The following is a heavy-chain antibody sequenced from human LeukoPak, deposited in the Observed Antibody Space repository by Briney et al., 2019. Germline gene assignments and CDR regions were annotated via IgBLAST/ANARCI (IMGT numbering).Heavy chain of an antibody. Sequence: SETLSLTCTVSGGSISSYYWSWIRQPPGKGLEWIGYIYYSGSTNYNPSLKSRVTISVDTSKNQFSLKLSSVTAADTAVYYCATSFDYDILTGPLFDYWGQGTLVTVSS. CDR3: ATSFDYDILTGPLFDY. D-gene: IGHD3-9*01. CDR2: IYYSGST. J-gene: IGHJ4*02. V-gene: IGHV4-59*01. CDR1: GGSISSYY.